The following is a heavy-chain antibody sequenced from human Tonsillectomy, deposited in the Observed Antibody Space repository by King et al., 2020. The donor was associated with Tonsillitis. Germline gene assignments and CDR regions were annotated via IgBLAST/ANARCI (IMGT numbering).Heavy chain of an antibody. J-gene: IGHJ3*02. D-gene: IGHD3-22*01. CDR2: ISYDGRNK. CDR1: GLTFSNYA. Sequence: QVQLVESGGVVVQPGRSLRLSCAAAGLTFSNYAMHWVRQAPVKGLAWVAVISYDGRNKYYAASVKVRFTISRDNSKNTLYLQMNSLRPEDTGVYYCARSYYYESSGYYADDAFDIWGQGTMVTVSS. CDR3: ARSYYYESSGYYADDAFDI. V-gene: IGHV3-30*01.